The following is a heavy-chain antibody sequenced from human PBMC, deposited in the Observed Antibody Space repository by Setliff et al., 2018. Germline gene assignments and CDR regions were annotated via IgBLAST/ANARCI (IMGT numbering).Heavy chain of an antibody. Sequence: GSLRLSCAASGFTVSVNYMSWVRQAPGQGLEWVSVIYSSGDTYTADSVRGRFIISRDNSKNMVYLQMNSLRSEDTALYFCARSGDPKSAFERYLFDWGQGTLVTVS. J-gene: IGHJ4*02. D-gene: IGHD1-1*01. CDR1: GFTVSVNY. CDR2: IYSSGDT. V-gene: IGHV3-66*02. CDR3: ARSGDPKSAFERYLFD.